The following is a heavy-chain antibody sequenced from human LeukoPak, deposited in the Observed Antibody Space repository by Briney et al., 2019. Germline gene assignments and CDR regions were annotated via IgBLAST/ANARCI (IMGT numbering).Heavy chain of an antibody. V-gene: IGHV3-30*02. J-gene: IGHJ6*03. Sequence: GGSLRLSCAASGFTFSSYWMSWVRQAPGKGLEWVAFIRFDGSYNSYSDSVKGRFTISRDNSKNTLYLQMNSLRAEDTAVYYCAKVRLGYCSGGSCSRGGTSMDVWGRGTTVTISS. CDR1: GFTFSSYW. D-gene: IGHD2-15*01. CDR2: IRFDGSYN. CDR3: AKVRLGYCSGGSCSRGGTSMDV.